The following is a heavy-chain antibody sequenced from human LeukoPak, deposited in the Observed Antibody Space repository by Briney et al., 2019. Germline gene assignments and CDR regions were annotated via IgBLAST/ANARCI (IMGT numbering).Heavy chain of an antibody. J-gene: IGHJ3*02. Sequence: PSETLSLTCTVSGGSISSYYWSWIRQPPGKGLEWIGYIYYSGSTNYNPSLKSRVTISVDTSKNQFSLKLSSVTAADTAVYYCARGMYSGSYYDHRAFDIWGQGTMVTVSS. D-gene: IGHD1-26*01. CDR2: IYYSGST. CDR1: GGSISSYY. V-gene: IGHV4-59*01. CDR3: ARGMYSGSYYDHRAFDI.